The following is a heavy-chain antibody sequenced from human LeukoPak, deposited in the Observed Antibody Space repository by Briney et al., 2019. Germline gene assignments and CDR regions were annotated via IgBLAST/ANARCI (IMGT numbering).Heavy chain of an antibody. CDR1: GGPISSYY. Sequence: SETLSLTCTVSGGPISSYYWSWIRQPPGKGLEWIGYIYYSGSTNYNPSLKSRVTISVDTSKNQFSLKLSSVTAADTAVYYCARGYCSGGSCYSDAYWFDPWGQGTLVTVSS. J-gene: IGHJ5*02. D-gene: IGHD2-15*01. CDR3: ARGYCSGGSCYSDAYWFDP. CDR2: IYYSGST. V-gene: IGHV4-59*01.